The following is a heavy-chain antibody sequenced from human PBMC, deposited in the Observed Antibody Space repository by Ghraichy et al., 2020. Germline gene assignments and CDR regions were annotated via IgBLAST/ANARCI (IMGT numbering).Heavy chain of an antibody. CDR2: ISSSSSYI. V-gene: IGHV3-21*01. Sequence: GGSLRLSCAASGFTFSSYSMNWVRQAPGKGLEWVSSISSSSSYIYYADSVKGRFTISRDNAKNSLYLQMNSLRAEDTAVYYCAREILGSGSYYIKSYYYYGMDVWGQGTTVTVSS. CDR1: GFTFSSYS. J-gene: IGHJ6*02. CDR3: AREILGSGSYYIKSYYYYGMDV. D-gene: IGHD3-10*01.